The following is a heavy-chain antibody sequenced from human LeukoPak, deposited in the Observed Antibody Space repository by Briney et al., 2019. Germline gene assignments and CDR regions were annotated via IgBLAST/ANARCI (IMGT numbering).Heavy chain of an antibody. CDR3: ARVDYCSGGRCYTAGY. J-gene: IGHJ4*02. D-gene: IGHD2-8*02. Sequence: GGSLRLSCAASGFTFSSYSMNWVRQAPGKGLEWVSSISSSSSYIYYADSVKGRFTISRDNAKNSLYLQMNSLRAEDTAVYYCARVDYCSGGRCYTAGYWGQGTLVSVSP. CDR1: GFTFSSYS. CDR2: ISSSSSYI. V-gene: IGHV3-21*01.